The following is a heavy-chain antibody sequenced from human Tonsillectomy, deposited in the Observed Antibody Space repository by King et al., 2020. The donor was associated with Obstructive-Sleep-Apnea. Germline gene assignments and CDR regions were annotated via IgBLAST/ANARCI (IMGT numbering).Heavy chain of an antibody. D-gene: IGHD1-26*01. Sequence: QLVQSGAEVKKPGASVKVSCKASGYTFTNYGFSWVRQAPGPGLEWMGWISAYNGNTNHANKFQGRVTMTTDTSTSTAYMGLRSLRSDDTAVYYCARGISGTYPRDDYWGQGTLVTVSS. CDR3: ARGISGTYPRDDY. J-gene: IGHJ4*02. CDR2: ISAYNGNT. CDR1: GYTFTNYG. V-gene: IGHV1-18*04.